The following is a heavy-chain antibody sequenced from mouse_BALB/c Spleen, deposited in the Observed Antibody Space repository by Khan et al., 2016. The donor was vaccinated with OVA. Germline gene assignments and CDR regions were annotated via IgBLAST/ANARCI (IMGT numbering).Heavy chain of an antibody. V-gene: IGHV2-6-5*01. CDR1: GFSLTDYG. J-gene: IGHJ4*01. CDR2: IWGGGTT. D-gene: IGHD2-10*02. Sequence: VELVELGPGLVAPSQNLSITCTVSGFSLTDYGVSWIRQPPGKGLEWLGVIWGGGTTYYNSALKSRLSISKDNSKSQVFLKMNSLQTDDTAMYYCAKGVWSYYFALDYWGQGTSVTVSS. CDR3: AKGVWSYYFALDY.